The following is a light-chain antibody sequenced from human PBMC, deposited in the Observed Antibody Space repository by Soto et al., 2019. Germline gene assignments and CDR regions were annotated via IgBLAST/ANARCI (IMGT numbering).Light chain of an antibody. CDR2: TSS. Sequence: DIQMTQSPSSLSVSVGDRVTITCRASQSISTYLNWYQQKPGKAPNLLIYTSSDLQSGVSSRFSGSGSGTDFTLTISSLQPEDFATCYCQQSYITPYTFGQGTKLEIK. CDR1: QSISTY. J-gene: IGKJ2*01. V-gene: IGKV1-39*01. CDR3: QQSYITPYT.